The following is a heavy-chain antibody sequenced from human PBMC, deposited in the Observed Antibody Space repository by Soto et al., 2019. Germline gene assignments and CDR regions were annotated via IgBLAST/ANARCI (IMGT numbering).Heavy chain of an antibody. D-gene: IGHD2-15*01. Sequence: QVQLQQWGAGLLKPSETLSLTCAVYGGSFSGYYWSWIRQPPGKGLEWIGENNHSGSTNYNPSRMRRVTISVDTATNQLSRKLSSGTAADTAVYYCARVRSHRSPLDYWGQGTLVTVSS. CDR2: NNHSGST. CDR1: GGSFSGYY. V-gene: IGHV4-34*01. J-gene: IGHJ4*02. CDR3: ARVRSHRSPLDY.